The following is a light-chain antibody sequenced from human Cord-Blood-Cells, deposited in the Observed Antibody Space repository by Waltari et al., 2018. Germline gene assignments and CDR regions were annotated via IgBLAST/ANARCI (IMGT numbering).Light chain of an antibody. CDR1: QSFLYSSNNKNY. V-gene: IGKV4-1*01. CDR2: WAS. Sequence: DIVMTQSPDSLAVSLGERATINCKSSQSFLYSSNNKNYLAWYQQKPGQPPKLLIYWASTRESGVPDRFSGSGSGTDFTLTISSLQAEDVAVYYCQQYYSTLPYTFGQGTKLEIK. J-gene: IGKJ2*01. CDR3: QQYYSTLPYT.